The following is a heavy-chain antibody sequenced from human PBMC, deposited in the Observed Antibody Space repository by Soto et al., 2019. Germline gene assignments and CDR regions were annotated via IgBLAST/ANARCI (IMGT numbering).Heavy chain of an antibody. V-gene: IGHV3-9*02. J-gene: IGHJ6*01. CDR3: IKDMRPGGADG. D-gene: IGHD1-26*01. CDR1: GFTSNDYG. Sequence: EVQLVESGGGLVQPGRSLRLSCAAPGFTSNDYGLHWVRQIPGKGLEWVSGIIGNGRNIGYADSVKGRFTISRDNSKNSLYLQMKRLRNEDTAFYYCIKDMRPGGADGWGQRNPV. CDR2: IIGNGRNI.